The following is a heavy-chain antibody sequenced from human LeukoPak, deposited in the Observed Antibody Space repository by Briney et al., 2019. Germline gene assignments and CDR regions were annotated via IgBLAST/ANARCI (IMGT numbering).Heavy chain of an antibody. CDR2: LSSSGGST. Sequence: GGSLRLSCAASGCTFSNYGMNWVLQAPGKGLEWVSALSSSGGSTYYADSVKGRFTISRYNSKNTLYLQMNSLRAEDTAVYYCAKAKTPILRYFDWLSDYWGQGTLVTVSS. CDR3: AKAKTPILRYFDWLSDY. J-gene: IGHJ4*02. D-gene: IGHD3-9*01. V-gene: IGHV3-23*01. CDR1: GCTFSNYG.